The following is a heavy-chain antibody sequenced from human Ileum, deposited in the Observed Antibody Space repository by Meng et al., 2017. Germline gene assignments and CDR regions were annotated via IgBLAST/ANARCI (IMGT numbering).Heavy chain of an antibody. CDR1: GASVSSNNDG. CDR2: GST. D-gene: IGHD7-27*01. CDR3: ARDHWGSLDY. V-gene: IGHV4-61*01. J-gene: IGHJ4*02. Sequence: QESGTGLVRPSGTRSLPCTFSGASVSSNNDGWGWIRQPPGKGLEWIGYGSTNHNPSLKSRVTISVDTSKNQFFLTLNSVTAADTAIYYCARDHWGSLDYWGQGILVTVSS.